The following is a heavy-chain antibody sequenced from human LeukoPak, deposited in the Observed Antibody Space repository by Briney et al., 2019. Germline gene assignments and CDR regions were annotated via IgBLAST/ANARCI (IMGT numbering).Heavy chain of an antibody. CDR1: GGSISSGGYS. Sequence: SQTLSLTCAVSGGSISSGGYSRSWIRQPPGKGLEWIGYIYHSGSTYYNPSLKSRVTISVDRSKNQFSLKLSSVTAADTAVYYCARGWTNYYDSSGYPTDAFDIWGQGTMVTVSS. J-gene: IGHJ3*02. V-gene: IGHV4-30-2*01. CDR3: ARGWTNYYDSSGYPTDAFDI. D-gene: IGHD3-22*01. CDR2: IYHSGST.